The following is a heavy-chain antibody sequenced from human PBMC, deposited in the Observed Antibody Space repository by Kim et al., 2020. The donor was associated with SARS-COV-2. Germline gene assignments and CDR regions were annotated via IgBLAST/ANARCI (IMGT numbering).Heavy chain of an antibody. V-gene: IGHV7-4-1*02. CDR2: IKTNTGNP. D-gene: IGHD6-13*01. CDR1: GYTFTNYA. J-gene: IGHJ4*02. Sequence: ASVKVSCKASGYTFTNYAMIWMRQAPGQGLEWMGWIKTNTGNPTYAQGFTGRFVFSMDTSITTAYLQISNLKAEDTAGYYCATGGRAAGSGDYFDYWGQG. CDR3: ATGGRAAGSGDYFDY.